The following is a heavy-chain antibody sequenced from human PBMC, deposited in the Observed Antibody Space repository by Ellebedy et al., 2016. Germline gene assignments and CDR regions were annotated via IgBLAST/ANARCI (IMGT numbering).Heavy chain of an antibody. Sequence: GGSLRLSCAASGFTFSNAWMNWFRQAPGKGLEWVGRIKSKTDGGAADYAAPVKGRFTISRDDSKNTLYLQMNSLKTEDTAVYFCTTVYRYNYDSVWGQGTLVTVSS. CDR1: GFTFSNAW. CDR3: TTVYRYNYDSV. CDR2: IKSKTDGGAA. J-gene: IGHJ4*02. D-gene: IGHD5-18*01. V-gene: IGHV3-15*01.